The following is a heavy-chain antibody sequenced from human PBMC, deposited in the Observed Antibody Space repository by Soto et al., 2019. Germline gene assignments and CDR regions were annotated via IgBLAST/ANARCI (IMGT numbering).Heavy chain of an antibody. V-gene: IGHV6-1*01. D-gene: IGHD3-10*01. CDR3: ARDSGPPRHDAFDI. CDR2: TYYRSKWYN. Sequence: SQTLPLTCAISGDSVSSNSAACNWIRQSPSRGLEWLGRTYYRSKWYNDYAVSVKSRITINPDTSKNQISLQLNSVTPEDTAVYYCARDSGPPRHDAFDIWGQGTMVTVSS. CDR1: GDSVSSNSAA. J-gene: IGHJ3*02.